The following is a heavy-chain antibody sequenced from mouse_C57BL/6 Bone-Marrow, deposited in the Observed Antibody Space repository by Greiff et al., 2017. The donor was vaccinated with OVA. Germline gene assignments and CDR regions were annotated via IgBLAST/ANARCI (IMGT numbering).Heavy chain of an antibody. CDR1: GYTFTSYW. Sequence: QVQLQQPGAELLKPGASVKLSCKASGYTFTSYWMHWVKQRPGQGLEWIGMIHPNSGSTNYNEKFKSKATLTVDKSSSTAYMQLSSLTSEDSAVYYCARFGGYPFAYWGQGTLVTVSA. J-gene: IGHJ3*01. CDR2: IHPNSGST. D-gene: IGHD2-2*01. V-gene: IGHV1-64*01. CDR3: ARFGGYPFAY.